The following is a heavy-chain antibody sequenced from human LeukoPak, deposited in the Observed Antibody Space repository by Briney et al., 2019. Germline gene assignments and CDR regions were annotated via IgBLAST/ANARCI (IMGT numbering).Heavy chain of an antibody. CDR3: AREEYCSGGSCPDYYGMDV. Sequence: SETLSLTCTVSGGSISSYYWSWIRQPPGKGLEWIGYIYYSGSTNYNPSLKSRVTISVDTSKNQFSLKLSSVTAADTAVYYCAREEYCSGGSCPDYYGMDVWGQGTTVTVSS. J-gene: IGHJ6*02. CDR2: IYYSGST. CDR1: GGSISSYY. D-gene: IGHD2-15*01. V-gene: IGHV4-59*01.